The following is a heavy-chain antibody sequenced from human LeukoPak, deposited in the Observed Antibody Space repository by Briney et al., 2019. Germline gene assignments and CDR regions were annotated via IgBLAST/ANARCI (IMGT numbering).Heavy chain of an antibody. D-gene: IGHD2-2*01. CDR3: ARDIVVVPAATDWFDP. CDR2: ISAYNGNT. Sequence: ASVKVSSKASGYTFTSYGISWVRQAPGQRLEWVGWISAYNGNTNYAQKLQGRVTMTTDKSTSTDYMELRSLRSDDTAVYYCARDIVVVPAATDWFDPWGQGTLVTVSS. V-gene: IGHV1-18*01. J-gene: IGHJ5*02. CDR1: GYTFTSYG.